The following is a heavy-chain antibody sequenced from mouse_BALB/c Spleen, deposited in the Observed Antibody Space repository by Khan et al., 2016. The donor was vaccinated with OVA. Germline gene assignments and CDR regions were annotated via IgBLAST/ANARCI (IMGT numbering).Heavy chain of an antibody. J-gene: IGHJ4*01. D-gene: IGHD1-2*01. CDR2: INTDTGEP. V-gene: IGHV9-3-1*01. CDR3: AREVGYLYAMDF. Sequence: QIQLVQSGPELKKPGETVKISCKASGYTFTNYGMNWVKQAPGKGLKWMGWINTDTGEPTYADDFKGRFAFSLETSASTAYLQINNLKNEDTATYFCAREVGYLYAMDFWGQGTSVTVSS. CDR1: GYTFTNYG.